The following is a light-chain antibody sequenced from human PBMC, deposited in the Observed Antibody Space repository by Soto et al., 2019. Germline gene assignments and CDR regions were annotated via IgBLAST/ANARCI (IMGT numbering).Light chain of an antibody. J-gene: IGKJ4*01. CDR3: MQALQTPLT. CDR2: LGS. V-gene: IGKV2-28*01. CDR1: QSLLHSNGYNY. Sequence: DIVMTQSPLSLPVTPGEPASISCRSSQSLLHSNGYNYLDWYLQKPGQSPQLLIFLGSNRASGVPDRFSGSGSGTDFTLKSSRVEAEDVGVYYWMQALQTPLTFGGGTRVEI.